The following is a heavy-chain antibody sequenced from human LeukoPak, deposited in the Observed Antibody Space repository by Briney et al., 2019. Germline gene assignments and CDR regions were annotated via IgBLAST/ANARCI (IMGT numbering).Heavy chain of an antibody. D-gene: IGHD1-26*01. J-gene: IGHJ6*02. CDR2: ISSDGNT. CDR1: GGSVSSYY. CDR3: ARLRIVGATLAAYYYYGMDV. V-gene: IGHV4-39*07. Sequence: PSETLSLTCTVSGGSVSSYYWDWIRQPPGKGLEWIGSISSDGNTHYNTSLKSRVTMSVDTSKNQFSLKLSSVTAADTAVYYCARLRIVGATLAAYYYYGMDVWGQGTTVTVSS.